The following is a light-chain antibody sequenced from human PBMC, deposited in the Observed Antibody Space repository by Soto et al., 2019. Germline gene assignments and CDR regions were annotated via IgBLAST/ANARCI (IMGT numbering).Light chain of an antibody. CDR3: QQHNNWPPWT. J-gene: IGKJ1*01. CDR2: GAS. V-gene: IGKV3-15*01. Sequence: EIMMTQSPATLSVSPGERATLFCRASRSVSSNLAWFQQKPGQAPRLLIYGASTRASGIPARFSGSGSGTEFTLTISSLQSEDFAVYYCQQHNNWPPWTFGQGTKVEI. CDR1: RSVSSN.